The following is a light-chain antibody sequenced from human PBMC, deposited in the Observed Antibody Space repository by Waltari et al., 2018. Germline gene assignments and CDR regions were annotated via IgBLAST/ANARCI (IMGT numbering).Light chain of an antibody. CDR2: KAS. J-gene: IGKJ3*01. CDR3: QQYNSYSCG. CDR1: QNIDTW. Sequence: DIHLTQSPSTLSASVGDRVTITCRASQNIDTWLAWYQQKPGKAPKLLIYKASYLQGGVPSRFSGRGSGTEFTLTIDSLQPDDFATYHCQQYNSYSCGFGPGTTVDLK. V-gene: IGKV1-5*03.